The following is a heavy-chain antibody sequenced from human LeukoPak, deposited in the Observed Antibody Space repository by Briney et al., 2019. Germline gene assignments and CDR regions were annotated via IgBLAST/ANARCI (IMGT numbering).Heavy chain of an antibody. D-gene: IGHD3-22*01. CDR1: GFTVSTNS. V-gene: IGHV3-53*01. J-gene: IGHJ4*02. CDR2: IYSSGST. Sequence: GGSLRLSCTVSGFTVSTNSMSWVRQTPGKGLEWVSFIYSSGSTHYSDSVKGGFTISRDNSKNTLYLQMNSLRAEDTAVYYCARRAGDYSHPYDYWGQGTLVTVSS. CDR3: ARRAGDYSHPYDY.